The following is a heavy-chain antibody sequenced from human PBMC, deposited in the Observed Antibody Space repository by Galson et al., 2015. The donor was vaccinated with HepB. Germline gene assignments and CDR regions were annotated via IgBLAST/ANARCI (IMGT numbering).Heavy chain of an antibody. CDR1: GYTFTNYA. CDR3: ARVTSIYYYNSSYSYYYYGIDV. Sequence: SVKVSCKASGYTFTNYAMNWVRQAPGRGLEWLGWINTNTGKPTYAQGSTGRFVFSLDASVNTAYLQISSLKAEDSAFYYCARVTSIYYYNSSYSYYYYGIDVWGQGTTVTVSS. V-gene: IGHV7-4-1*02. J-gene: IGHJ6*02. D-gene: IGHD3-22*01. CDR2: INTNTGKP.